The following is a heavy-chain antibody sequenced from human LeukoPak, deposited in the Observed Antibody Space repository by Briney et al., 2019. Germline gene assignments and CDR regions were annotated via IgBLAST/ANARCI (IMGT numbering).Heavy chain of an antibody. CDR2: IYDSGST. CDR3: ARVAGGRYYFDY. Sequence: SETLSLTCTVSGGSISNYYWSWIRQPPGKGLEWIGYIYDSGSTNYNPSLKSRATISVDTSKNQFSLKLTSVTAAVTAVYCCARVAGGRYYFDYWGQGTLVTVSS. D-gene: IGHD3-16*01. CDR1: GGSISNYY. V-gene: IGHV4-59*01. J-gene: IGHJ4*02.